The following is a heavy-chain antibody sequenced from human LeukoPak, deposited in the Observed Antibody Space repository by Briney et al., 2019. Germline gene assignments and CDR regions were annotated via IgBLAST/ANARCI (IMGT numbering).Heavy chain of an antibody. J-gene: IGHJ4*02. D-gene: IGHD6-13*01. Sequence: GRSLRLSCAASGFTFSNYVMHWVRQAPGKGLEWVAVISYDGSNKYYADSVKGRFTISRDNSKNTLYLQMNSLRAEDTAVYYCAREPVRWYYFDYWGQGTLVTVSS. CDR2: ISYDGSNK. CDR3: AREPVRWYYFDY. CDR1: GFTFSNYV. V-gene: IGHV3-30*03.